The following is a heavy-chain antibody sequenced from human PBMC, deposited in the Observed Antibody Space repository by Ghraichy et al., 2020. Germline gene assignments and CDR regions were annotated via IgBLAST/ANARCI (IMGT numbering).Heavy chain of an antibody. CDR3: VRGVGAVNCFDA. J-gene: IGHJ5*02. CDR2: INPKDDGR. Sequence: ASVKVSCKTSGYTFSDYYIHWVRQAPGQGLEWVAWINPKDDGRNYAQKFQDRVTMTRDTSISTAYMELRSLTSDDSAVYYCVRGVGAVNCFDAWGQGTLATVPS. V-gene: IGHV1-2*02. D-gene: IGHD1-26*01. CDR1: GYTFSDYY.